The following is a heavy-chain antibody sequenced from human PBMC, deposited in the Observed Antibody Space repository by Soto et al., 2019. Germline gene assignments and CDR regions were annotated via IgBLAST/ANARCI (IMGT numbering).Heavy chain of an antibody. CDR1: GGSISSGDYY. Sequence: PSETLSLTCTVSGGSISSGDYYWSWIRQPPGKGLEWIGYIYYSGSTYYNPSLKSRVTISVDTSKNQFSLKLSSVTAADTAVYYCARVWRIQLGIEYFDYWGQGTLVTVSS. V-gene: IGHV4-30-4*01. J-gene: IGHJ4*02. CDR2: IYYSGST. CDR3: ARVWRIQLGIEYFDY. D-gene: IGHD5-18*01.